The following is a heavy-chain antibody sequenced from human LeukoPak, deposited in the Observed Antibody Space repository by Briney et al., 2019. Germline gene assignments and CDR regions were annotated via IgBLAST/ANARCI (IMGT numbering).Heavy chain of an antibody. D-gene: IGHD3-16*01. J-gene: IGHJ4*02. CDR2: ISASGGST. Sequence: GSLRLSCAASGFTFSSYAMSWVRQAPGKGLEWVSRISASGGSTNSADSVKGRFTISRDNSKNTLYLQMNSLRAEDTAVYYCARDRGGGVLDYWGQGTLVTVSS. V-gene: IGHV3-23*01. CDR3: ARDRGGGVLDY. CDR1: GFTFSSYA.